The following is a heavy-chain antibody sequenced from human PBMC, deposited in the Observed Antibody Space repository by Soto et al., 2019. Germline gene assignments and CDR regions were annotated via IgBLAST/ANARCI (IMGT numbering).Heavy chain of an antibody. J-gene: IGHJ4*02. D-gene: IGHD3-22*01. Sequence: SETLSLTCAVSGGSISSGGYSWSWIRQPPGKGLERIGYIYHSGSTYYNPSLKSRVTISVDRSKNQFSLKLSSVTAADTAVYYCARAGGNYYDSSGYYYDLVADYWGQGTLVTVSS. CDR3: ARAGGNYYDSSGYYYDLVADY. CDR1: GGSISSGGYS. CDR2: IYHSGST. V-gene: IGHV4-30-2*01.